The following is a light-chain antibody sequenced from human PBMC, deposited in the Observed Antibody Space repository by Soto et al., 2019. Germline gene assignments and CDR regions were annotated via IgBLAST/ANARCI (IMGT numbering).Light chain of an antibody. CDR3: QQYKSYSRT. V-gene: IGKV1-5*03. CDR1: QSISSY. J-gene: IGKJ1*01. Sequence: DIQMTQSPSTLSASVGDRVTITCRASQSISSYLAWYQQKPGEAPKLLIYKASTLETGVPSRFSGSGSGTEFTLTISSLQPDDFATYYCQQYKSYSRTFGQGTKVEIK. CDR2: KAS.